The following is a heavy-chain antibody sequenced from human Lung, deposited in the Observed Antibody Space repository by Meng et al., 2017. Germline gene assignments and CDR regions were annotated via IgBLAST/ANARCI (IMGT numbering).Heavy chain of an antibody. Sequence: VQLHESCPGLVKPSQTLSLTCTVSGGSISSSNYYWSWIRQPPGKGLEWSGHIYNSGSTYYNPSLKSRITISVDTSKNQFSLKLSSVTAADTAVYYCARGQKGYFDLWGRGTLVTVSS. V-gene: IGHV4-30-4*01. CDR1: GGSISSSNYY. CDR3: ARGQKGYFDL. CDR2: IYNSGST. J-gene: IGHJ2*01.